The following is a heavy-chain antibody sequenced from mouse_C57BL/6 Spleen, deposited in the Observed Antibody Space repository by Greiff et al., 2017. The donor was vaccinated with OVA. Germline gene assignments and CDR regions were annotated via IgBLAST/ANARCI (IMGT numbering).Heavy chain of an antibody. Sequence: QVQLQQSGPELVKPGASVKISCKASGYAFSSSWMNWVKQRPGKGLEWIGRIYPGDGDTNYNGKFKGKATLTADKSSSTAYMQLSSLTSEDSAVYFCARTLLLLDYWGQGTTLTVSS. V-gene: IGHV1-82*01. CDR1: GYAFSSSW. D-gene: IGHD1-1*01. CDR2: IYPGDGDT. CDR3: ARTLLLLDY. J-gene: IGHJ2*01.